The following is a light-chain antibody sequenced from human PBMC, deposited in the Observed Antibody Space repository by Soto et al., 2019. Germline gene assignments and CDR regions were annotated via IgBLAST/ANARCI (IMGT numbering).Light chain of an antibody. Sequence: EVVMTQSPANLSVSPGVGATLSCWASQPVSSNLAWYQQKPGQAPRLLIYGVSTRATGIPARFSGSGSGTEFTLTISRLQSEDFAVYYCQQYNNWPPWTFGQGTKVDIK. J-gene: IGKJ1*01. V-gene: IGKV3-15*01. CDR3: QQYNNWPPWT. CDR1: QPVSSN. CDR2: GVS.